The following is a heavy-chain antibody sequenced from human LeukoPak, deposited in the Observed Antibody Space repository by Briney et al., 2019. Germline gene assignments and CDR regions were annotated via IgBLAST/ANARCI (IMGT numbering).Heavy chain of an antibody. CDR3: AKQTDSYGYVYYFDY. D-gene: IGHD5-18*01. J-gene: IGHJ4*02. V-gene: IGHV3-23*01. CDR1: GFTFSSYG. Sequence: PGGTLRLSCVSSGFTFSSYGMSWVRQAPGKGLEWVSAVSGSGGNTYYADSVKGRFTISRDNSKNTLYLQMNSLRAEDTAVYYCAKQTDSYGYVYYFDYWGQGTLVTVSS. CDR2: VSGSGGNT.